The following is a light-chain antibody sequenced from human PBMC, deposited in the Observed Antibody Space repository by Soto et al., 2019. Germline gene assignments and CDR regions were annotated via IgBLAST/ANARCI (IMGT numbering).Light chain of an antibody. J-gene: IGLJ1*01. CDR3: TSYTSTSPYV. CDR2: EVT. CDR1: SSDVGTYNY. Sequence: QSVLTQPASVSGSPGQSITISCTGTSSDVGTYNYVSWYQHHPGKAPKLMIYEVTNRPSGVSNRFSGSKSGNTASLTISGLQAEDEADYYCTSYTSTSPYVIGPGTRSPS. V-gene: IGLV2-14*01.